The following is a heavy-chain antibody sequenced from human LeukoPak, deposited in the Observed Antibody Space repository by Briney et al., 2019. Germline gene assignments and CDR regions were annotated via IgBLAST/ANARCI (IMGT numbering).Heavy chain of an antibody. CDR3: ATDSALGGDLTSYYYYYGMDV. Sequence: ASVKLSFKVSGYTLTELSMHCLRQAPGKGPEWIGGWDPEDGETRYAQKFQGRVNMTEDPSTDTAYMELSSLRYEDTAVYYCATDSALGGDLTSYYYYYGMDVWGQGTTVTVSS. CDR1: GYTLTELS. CDR2: WDPEDGET. J-gene: IGHJ6*02. D-gene: IGHD4-17*01. V-gene: IGHV1-24*01.